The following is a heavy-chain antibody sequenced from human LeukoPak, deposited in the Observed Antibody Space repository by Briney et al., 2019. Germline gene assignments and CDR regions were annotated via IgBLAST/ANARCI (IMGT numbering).Heavy chain of an antibody. D-gene: IGHD3-3*01. CDR3: ARAVFNYYYYYMDV. J-gene: IGHJ6*03. V-gene: IGHV3-48*03. CDR2: ISSSGSII. CDR1: GFTFSSYE. Sequence: PGGSLRLSCAASGFTFSSYEMNWVRQAPGKGLEFISYISSSGSIIYYADSVKGRFTISRDNAKNSLYLQMNNLRGEDTAVYYCARAVFNYYYYYMDVWGKGTTVTVSS.